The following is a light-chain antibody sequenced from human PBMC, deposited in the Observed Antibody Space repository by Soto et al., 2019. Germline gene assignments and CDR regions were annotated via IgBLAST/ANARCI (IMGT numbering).Light chain of an antibody. Sequence: EIVMTQSPATLSVSPGERATLSCRARQSVGSNLAWYQQKPGQAPRLLISGASTRATGIPARFSGSGSGTEFTLTISSLQSEDSPVYYCQQYNNWSWTFGQGTKVEIK. CDR3: QQYNNWSWT. J-gene: IGKJ1*01. V-gene: IGKV3-15*01. CDR2: GAS. CDR1: QSVGSN.